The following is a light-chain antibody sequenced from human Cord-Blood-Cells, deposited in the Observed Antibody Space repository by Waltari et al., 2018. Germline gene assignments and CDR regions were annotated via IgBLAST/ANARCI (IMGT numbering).Light chain of an antibody. Sequence: QSALTQPRSVPGSPGPSVPIPCTGTSSDVAGYNYVSWYQQHPAKAPKLMIYDVSKRPSGVPDRFSGSKSGNTASLTISGLQAEDEADYYCCSYAGSYTWVFGGGTKLTVL. J-gene: IGLJ3*02. V-gene: IGLV2-11*01. CDR3: CSYAGSYTWV. CDR2: DVS. CDR1: SSDVAGYNY.